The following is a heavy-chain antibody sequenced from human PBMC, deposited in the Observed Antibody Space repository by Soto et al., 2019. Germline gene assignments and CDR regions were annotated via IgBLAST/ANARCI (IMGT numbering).Heavy chain of an antibody. V-gene: IGHV1-69*06. Sequence: QVQLVQSGAEVKKPGSSVKVSCKASGGTFSSYAISWVRQAPGQGLEWMGGIIPIFGTSNYAQKFQGRVTITADKSTSTAHMGLSSLRSEDTAVYYCARVQSSYYYYGMDVWGQGTTVTVSS. CDR1: GGTFSSYA. J-gene: IGHJ6*02. CDR3: ARVQSSYYYYGMDV. D-gene: IGHD4-4*01. CDR2: IIPIFGTS.